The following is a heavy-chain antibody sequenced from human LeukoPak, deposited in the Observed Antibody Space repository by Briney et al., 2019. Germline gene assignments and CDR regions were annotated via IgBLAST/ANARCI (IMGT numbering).Heavy chain of an antibody. V-gene: IGHV4-59*01. D-gene: IGHD3-9*01. CDR3: TNYDILTGYYR. J-gene: IGHJ4*02. CDR2: IYYSGST. CDR1: GGSISSYY. Sequence: SETLSLTCTVSGGSISSYYWSWIRQPPGKGLEWIGYIYYSGSTNYNPSLKSRVTISVDTSKNQFSLKLSSVTAADTAVYYCTNYDILTGYYRWGQGTLVTVSS.